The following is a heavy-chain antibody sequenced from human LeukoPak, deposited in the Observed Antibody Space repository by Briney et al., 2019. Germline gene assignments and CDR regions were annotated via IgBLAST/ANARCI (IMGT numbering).Heavy chain of an antibody. CDR1: GFTFSSYG. Sequence: GGSLRLSCAASGFTFSSYGMHWVRQAPGKGLEWVAFIRYDGSNKYYADSVKGRFTISRDNSKNTLYLQMNSLRAEDTAVYYCAKDRGIAAAGTPIDPWGQGTLVTVSS. V-gene: IGHV3-30*02. CDR3: AKDRGIAAAGTPIDP. J-gene: IGHJ5*02. CDR2: IRYDGSNK. D-gene: IGHD6-13*01.